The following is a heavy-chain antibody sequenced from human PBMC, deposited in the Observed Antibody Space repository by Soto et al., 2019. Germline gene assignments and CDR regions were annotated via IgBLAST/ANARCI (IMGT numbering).Heavy chain of an antibody. Sequence: GASVKVSCKASGYTFTSYDINWVRQATGQGLEWMGWMSPNSGNTGHAQKFQGRVTMTRNTSISTAYMELSSLRSEDTAVYYCARIITYYDFWSGYGTAFDIWGQGTMVTVSS. CDR1: GYTFTSYD. J-gene: IGHJ3*02. CDR3: ARIITYYDFWSGYGTAFDI. V-gene: IGHV1-8*01. CDR2: MSPNSGNT. D-gene: IGHD3-3*01.